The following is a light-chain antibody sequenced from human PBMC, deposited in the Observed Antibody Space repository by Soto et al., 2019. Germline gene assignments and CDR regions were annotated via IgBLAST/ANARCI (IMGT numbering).Light chain of an antibody. CDR1: QSVSSN. CDR2: GAS. CDR3: HQCLSSRT. V-gene: IGKV3-15*01. J-gene: IGKJ1*01. Sequence: EIVLTQSPAPLSVSPGERATLSCRASQSVSSNLAWYQHKPGQAPRLLIYGASTRATGIPARFSGSGSGTVFTLTISSLQSEDFAVYYCHQCLSSRTFGQGTKVDIK.